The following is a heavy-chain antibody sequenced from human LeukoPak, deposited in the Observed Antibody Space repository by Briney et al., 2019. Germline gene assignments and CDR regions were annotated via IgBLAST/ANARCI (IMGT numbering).Heavy chain of an antibody. Sequence: GGSLRLSCAASGFTFSSYSMNWVRQAPGKGLEWVSSISSSSSYIYYADSVKGRFTISRDNAKNSLYLQMNSLGAEDTAVYYCAREYSSGWYTLHYFDYWGQGTLVTVSS. CDR2: ISSSSSYI. CDR1: GFTFSSYS. J-gene: IGHJ4*02. CDR3: AREYSSGWYTLHYFDY. D-gene: IGHD6-19*01. V-gene: IGHV3-21*01.